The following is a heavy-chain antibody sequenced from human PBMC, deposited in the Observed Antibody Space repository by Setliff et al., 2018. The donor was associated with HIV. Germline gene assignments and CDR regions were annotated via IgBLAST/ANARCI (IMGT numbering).Heavy chain of an antibody. J-gene: IGHJ6*02. CDR3: TRFLLITMNGMDV. V-gene: IGHV3-49*04. D-gene: IGHD3-22*01. Sequence: GSLRLSCTPSGFTFGDYALTWVRQAPGKGLEWVGFIRSKAHGGTTEYAASVKGRFIISRDDSKSIAYLQMNSLKTEDTAVYYCTRFLLITMNGMDVWGQGTTVTVSS. CDR2: IRSKAHGGTT. CDR1: GFTFGDYA.